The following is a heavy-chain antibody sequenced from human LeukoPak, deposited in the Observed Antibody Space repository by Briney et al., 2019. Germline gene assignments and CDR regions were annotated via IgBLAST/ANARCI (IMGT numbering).Heavy chain of an antibody. CDR3: ARSPMAVVPAADYYYYMDV. D-gene: IGHD2-2*01. V-gene: IGHV1-18*01. CDR1: GYTFTSYG. CDR2: ISAYNGNT. Sequence: ASVTVSCKASGYTFTSYGISWVRQAPGQGLEWMGWISAYNGNTNYAQKLQGRVTMTTDTSTSTAYMELRSLRSDDTAVYYCARSPMAVVPAADYYYYMDVWGKGTTVTVSS. J-gene: IGHJ6*03.